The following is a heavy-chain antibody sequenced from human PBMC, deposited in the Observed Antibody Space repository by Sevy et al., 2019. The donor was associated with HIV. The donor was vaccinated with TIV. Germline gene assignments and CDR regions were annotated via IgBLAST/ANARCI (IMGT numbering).Heavy chain of an antibody. CDR3: VRILSTSYYNYHALDV. Sequence: ASVKASCRASGYTFTSYDIHWVRQTTGQGLEWMGWMSPNSGNTGYAQKFQGRVTMTRDTSKGTAYMELGSLGSDDTAVYYCVRILSTSYYNYHALDVWGQGTTVTVSS. D-gene: IGHD2-2*01. J-gene: IGHJ6*02. CDR2: MSPNSGNT. CDR1: GYTFTSYD. V-gene: IGHV1-8*01.